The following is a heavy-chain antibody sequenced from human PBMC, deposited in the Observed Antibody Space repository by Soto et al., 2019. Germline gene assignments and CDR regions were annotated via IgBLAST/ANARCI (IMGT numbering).Heavy chain of an antibody. J-gene: IGHJ3*02. CDR1: GGTFSRHA. Sequence: QVQLVQSGTEVKKPGSSVKVSCKASGGTFSRHAVSWVRQAPGQGLEWMGAIIPIVDATNDAQKFQDRVTITAGDSPRTGFMELRSLRSEDTTISFCAAAPPSDNGGHDALDIWGQGTMVIVSS. V-gene: IGHV1-69*12. CDR3: AAAPPSDNGGHDALDI. CDR2: IIPIVDAT. D-gene: IGHD4-17*01.